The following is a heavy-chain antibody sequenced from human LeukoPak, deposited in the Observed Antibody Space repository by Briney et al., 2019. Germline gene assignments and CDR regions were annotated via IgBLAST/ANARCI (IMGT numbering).Heavy chain of an antibody. CDR3: ARHGTSSYYYYAMDV. D-gene: IGHD1-26*01. CDR2: IYYSGST. Sequence: SETLSLTCTVSGGSISTYYWSWIRQSPGKGLEWIGYIYYSGSTTYNPSLKSRVTISVDTSKNQFSLKLSSMTAADTAVYYCARHGTSSYYYYAMDVWGPGTTVTVSS. J-gene: IGHJ6*02. CDR1: GGSISTYY. V-gene: IGHV4-59*08.